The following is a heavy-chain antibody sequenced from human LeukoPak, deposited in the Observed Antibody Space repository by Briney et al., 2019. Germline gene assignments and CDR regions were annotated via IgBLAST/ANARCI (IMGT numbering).Heavy chain of an antibody. Sequence: ASVKVSCKASGYTFTSYAMNWVRQAPGQGLEWMGWISVYNGNTNYAQKLQGRVTMTTDTSTSTAYMELRSLRSDDTAVYYCARVLPDYYYFYMDVWGKGTTVTVSS. J-gene: IGHJ6*03. CDR3: ARVLPDYYYFYMDV. CDR1: GYTFTSYA. CDR2: ISVYNGNT. V-gene: IGHV1-18*01.